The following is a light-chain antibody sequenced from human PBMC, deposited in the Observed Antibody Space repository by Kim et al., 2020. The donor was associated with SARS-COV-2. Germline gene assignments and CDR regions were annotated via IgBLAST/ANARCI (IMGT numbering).Light chain of an antibody. CDR1: SSDVGGYNY. J-gene: IGLJ1*01. Sequence: GQSITFSCTGTSSDVGGYNYVSWYQQHPGKAPKIMIYDVSNRPSGVSNRFSGSKSGNTASLTISGLQAEDEADYYCSSYTSSATYVIGTGTKVTVL. CDR2: DVS. CDR3: SSYTSSATYV. V-gene: IGLV2-14*03.